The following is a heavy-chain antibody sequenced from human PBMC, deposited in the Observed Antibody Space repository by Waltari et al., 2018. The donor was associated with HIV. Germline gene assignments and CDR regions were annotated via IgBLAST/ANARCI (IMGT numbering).Heavy chain of an antibody. V-gene: IGHV3-33*06. CDR2: IWSDGYNK. CDR1: GFPFSSYG. D-gene: IGHD3-16*01. CDR3: VKERGPFNGFDI. Sequence: QVYLMESGGGVVQPGGSLKLYCAASGFPFSSYGMHWVRQAPGKGLEWVAVIWSDGYNKFYVDSVRGRFTFSRDNSKYTLSLQMNSLRAEDTALYYCVKERGPFNGFDIWGQGTMVTVSS. J-gene: IGHJ3*02.